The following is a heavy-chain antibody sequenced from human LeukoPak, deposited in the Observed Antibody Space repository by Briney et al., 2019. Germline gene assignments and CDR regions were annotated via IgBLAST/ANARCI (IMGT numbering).Heavy chain of an antibody. CDR1: GYTFTRHD. Sequence: ASVKVSCKASGYTFTRHDINWVRQATGQGLEWMGWMNPNSGNTGFAQKFQGRVTITRNTSISTAYMELSSLRSEDTAVYYCARVVGARKGGYYYYMDVWGKGTTVTVSS. V-gene: IGHV1-8*03. J-gene: IGHJ6*03. D-gene: IGHD1-26*01. CDR2: MNPNSGNT. CDR3: ARVVGARKGGYYYYMDV.